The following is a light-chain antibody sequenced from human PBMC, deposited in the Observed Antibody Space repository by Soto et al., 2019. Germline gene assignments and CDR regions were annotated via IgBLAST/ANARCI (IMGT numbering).Light chain of an antibody. Sequence: DIQMTQNQSSLFASVGDRVTITCRASQGIRNNLGWYQQKPGKAPKRLIYGTSNLQYGAPSRFSGSGSGTEFTLTITSLQPEDFATYYCLQHDTYPRPFGQGTKVDI. J-gene: IGKJ1*01. CDR1: QGIRNN. CDR3: LQHDTYPRP. CDR2: GTS. V-gene: IGKV1-17*01.